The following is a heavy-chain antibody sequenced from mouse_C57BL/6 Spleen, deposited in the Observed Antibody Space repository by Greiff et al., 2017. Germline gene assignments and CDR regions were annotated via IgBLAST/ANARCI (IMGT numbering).Heavy chain of an antibody. D-gene: IGHD1-1*01. CDR1: GYTFPSYG. CDR2: IYPRSGNT. CDR3: ARNEVLLRQRGG. J-gene: IGHJ2*01. Sequence: VQGVESGAELARPGASVKLSCKASGYTFPSYGISWVKQRTGQGLEWIGEIYPRSGNTYYNEKFKGKATLTADKSSSTAYMELRSLTSEDSAVYFCARNEVLLRQRGGWGQGTTLTVSS. V-gene: IGHV1-81*01.